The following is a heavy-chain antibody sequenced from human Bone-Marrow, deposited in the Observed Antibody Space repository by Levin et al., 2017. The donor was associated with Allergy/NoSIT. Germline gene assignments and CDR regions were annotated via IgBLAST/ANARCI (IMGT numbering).Heavy chain of an antibody. D-gene: IGHD3-10*01. Sequence: SQTLSLTCVVSGYSIRSGFYWGWIRQPPGKGLEWIGSISHRGDTYYNPSLKSRLIISLDTSKNQFSLRLTSVTAADTALYYCARSLGGAFGSGSYMFDHWGQGTLVTVSS. J-gene: IGHJ4*02. CDR2: ISHRGDT. CDR3: ARSLGGAFGSGSYMFDH. V-gene: IGHV4-38-2*01. CDR1: GYSIRSGFY.